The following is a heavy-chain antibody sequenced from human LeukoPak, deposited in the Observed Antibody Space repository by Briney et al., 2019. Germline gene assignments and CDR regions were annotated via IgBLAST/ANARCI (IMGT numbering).Heavy chain of an antibody. CDR3: ARHADYYDSSGADAFDI. CDR1: GGSISSYY. CDR2: VYYSGST. V-gene: IGHV4-59*08. D-gene: IGHD3-22*01. J-gene: IGHJ3*02. Sequence: SETLSLTCTVSGGSISSYYWSWIRQPPGKGLEWIGYVYYSGSTNHNPSLKSRVTISVDTSKNQFSLKLSSVTAADTAVYYCARHADYYDSSGADAFDIWGQGTMVTVSS.